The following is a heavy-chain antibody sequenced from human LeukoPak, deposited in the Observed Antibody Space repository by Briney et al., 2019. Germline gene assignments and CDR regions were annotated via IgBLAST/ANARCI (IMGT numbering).Heavy chain of an antibody. V-gene: IGHV4-34*01. CDR2: INHSGST. J-gene: IGHJ4*02. CDR3: ARSRDCAGSSCYIDY. CDR1: GGSSNSYY. D-gene: IGHD2-15*01. Sequence: NPSETLSLTCAVSGGSSNSYYWSWIRQPPGKGLEWIGAINHSGSTKYNPSLKSRVTISVDTSKKHFSLKLTSVTAADTAVYYCARSRDCAGSSCYIDYWGQGTLVTVSS.